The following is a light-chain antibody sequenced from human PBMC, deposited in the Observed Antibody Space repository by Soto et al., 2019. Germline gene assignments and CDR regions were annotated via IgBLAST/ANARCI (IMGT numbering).Light chain of an antibody. J-gene: IGLJ2*01. CDR1: KLGDKY. Sequence: SYELTQPPSVSVSPGQTASITCSGAKLGDKYACWYQQKPGQSPVLVIYQDSKQPSGIPERFSGSNSGNTATLTISGTQAMDEADYYCQAWDSSTAVFGGGTKLTVL. CDR3: QAWDSSTAV. V-gene: IGLV3-1*01. CDR2: QDS.